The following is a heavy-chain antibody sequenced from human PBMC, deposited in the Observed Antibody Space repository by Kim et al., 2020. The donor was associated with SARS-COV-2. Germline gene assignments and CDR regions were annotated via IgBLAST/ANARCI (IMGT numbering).Heavy chain of an antibody. CDR3: AKEGVRFSSGYGAFDI. CDR1: GFTFSSYG. J-gene: IGHJ3*02. V-gene: IGHV3-30*18. Sequence: GGSLRLSCAASGFTFSSYGMHWVRQAPGKGLEWVAVISYDGSNKYYADSVKGRFTISRDNSKNTLYLQMNSLRAEDTAVYYCAKEGVRFSSGYGAFDIWGQGTMVTVSS. D-gene: IGHD3-22*01. CDR2: ISYDGSNK.